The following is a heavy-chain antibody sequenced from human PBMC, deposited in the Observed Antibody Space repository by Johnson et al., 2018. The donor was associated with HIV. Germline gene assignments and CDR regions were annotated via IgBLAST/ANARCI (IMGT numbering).Heavy chain of an antibody. J-gene: IGHJ3*02. D-gene: IGHD3-10*02. CDR1: GFTFSSFW. CDR3: ARAHLLFPKNAFDI. Sequence: EVQLMESGGGLVQPGGSLRLSCTGSGFTFSSFWLSWVRQAPGKGLEWLANINLDGSERFYVDSVKGRFTISRDNVNNSVYLLMYSLGVEDTAFYYCARAHLLFPKNAFDIWGQGTMVTVSS. V-gene: IGHV3-7*01. CDR2: INLDGSER.